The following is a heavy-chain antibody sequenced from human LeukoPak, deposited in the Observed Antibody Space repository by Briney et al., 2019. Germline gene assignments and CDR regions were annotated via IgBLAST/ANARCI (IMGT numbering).Heavy chain of an antibody. Sequence: ASAKVSCKASGYIFSNYGISWVRQAPGQGLEWMGWISAKNGDTNYIQKSRGRVTMTTDTSTSTAYMELWSLRSDDTAVYYCARDVPGTTPFDYWGQGTLVTVSS. CDR1: GYIFSNYG. CDR3: ARDVPGTTPFDY. J-gene: IGHJ4*02. V-gene: IGHV1-18*01. D-gene: IGHD1-7*01. CDR2: ISAKNGDT.